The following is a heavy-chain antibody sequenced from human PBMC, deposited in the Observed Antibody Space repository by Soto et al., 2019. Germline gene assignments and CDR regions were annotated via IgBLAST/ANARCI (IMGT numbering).Heavy chain of an antibody. J-gene: IGHJ6*02. D-gene: IGHD3-16*02. Sequence: ASVKVSCKASGYTFTSYGISWVRQAPGQGLEWMGWISAYNGNTNYAQKLQGRVTMTTDTSTSTAYMELRSLRSDDTAVYYCARESRYDYVWGSYLTDYYHYGMDVWGQGTTVTVFS. CDR3: ARESRYDYVWGSYLTDYYHYGMDV. CDR2: ISAYNGNT. V-gene: IGHV1-18*01. CDR1: GYTFTSYG.